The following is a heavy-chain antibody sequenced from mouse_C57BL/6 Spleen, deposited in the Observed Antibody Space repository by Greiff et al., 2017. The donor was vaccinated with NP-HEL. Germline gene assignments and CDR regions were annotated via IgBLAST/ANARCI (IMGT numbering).Heavy chain of an antibody. Sequence: EVKLMESGGGLVQPGGSLKLSCAASGFTFSDYYMYWVRQTPEKRLEWVAYISNGGGSTYYPDTVKGRFTISRDNAKNTLYLQMSRLKSEDTAMYYCARHRESYAMDYWGQGTSVTVSS. D-gene: IGHD3-3*01. CDR3: ARHRESYAMDY. CDR1: GFTFSDYY. V-gene: IGHV5-12*01. J-gene: IGHJ4*01. CDR2: ISNGGGST.